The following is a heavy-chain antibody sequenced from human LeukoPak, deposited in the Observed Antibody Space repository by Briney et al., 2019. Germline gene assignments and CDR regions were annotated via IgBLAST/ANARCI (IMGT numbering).Heavy chain of an antibody. CDR1: GFTFSSHA. CDR3: ARATVAAGSSHFDY. CDR2: ISYDGINK. D-gene: IGHD6-13*01. J-gene: IGHJ4*02. Sequence: PGGSLRLSCAASGFTFSSHAMHWVRQAPGKGLEWVAVISYDGINKYYADSVKGRFTISRDNSKNTLYLQMNSLRPEDTAVYYCARATVAAGSSHFDYWGQGTLVTVSS. V-gene: IGHV3-30-3*01.